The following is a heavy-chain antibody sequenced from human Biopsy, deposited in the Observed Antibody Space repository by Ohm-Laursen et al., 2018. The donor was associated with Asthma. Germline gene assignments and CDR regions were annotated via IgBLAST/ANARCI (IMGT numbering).Heavy chain of an antibody. CDR1: GFAVSRDH. CDR2: IYSGGTS. V-gene: IGHV3-53*01. Sequence: SLRLSCAASGFAVSRDHMFWGRQAPGKGLEWVSVIYSGGTSHTADSVRGRFTISRDYSKNTLYLQMHSLRAEDTAVYYCARGGSSNWSHYYFDYWGQGTLVTVSS. D-gene: IGHD2-2*01. J-gene: IGHJ4*02. CDR3: ARGGSSNWSHYYFDY.